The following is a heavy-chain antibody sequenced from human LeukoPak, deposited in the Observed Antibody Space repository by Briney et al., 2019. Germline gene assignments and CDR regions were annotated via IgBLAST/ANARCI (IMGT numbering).Heavy chain of an antibody. CDR1: AGSISNTNW. V-gene: IGHV4-4*02. D-gene: IGHD2-8*01. CDR3: SRENGAFSPFGY. Sequence: PSESLSLTCRLAAGSISNTNWWSWVRQPPGQGLEWSGEISLTGLTHYNTSLESRVTVSLGKSKNQLSLNLTSVTAADTAVYYCSRENGAFSPFGYWGQGILVTV. J-gene: IGHJ4*02. CDR2: ISLTGLT.